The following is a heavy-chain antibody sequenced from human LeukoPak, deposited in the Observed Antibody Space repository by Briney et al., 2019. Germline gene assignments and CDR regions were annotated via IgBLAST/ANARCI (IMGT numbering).Heavy chain of an antibody. CDR1: GFTVATKY. J-gene: IGHJ2*01. V-gene: IGHV3-53*01. CDR3: ARVGDHFHWYLDL. Sequence: GGSLTLSCEASGFTVATKYMSWVRQAPGKGLEWASILYSGDTTYYPDSVKGRFTVSRDSSKNTLYLHINSLRAEDTAVYYCARVGDHFHWYLDLWGRGALVTASS. D-gene: IGHD3-3*02. CDR2: LYSGDTT.